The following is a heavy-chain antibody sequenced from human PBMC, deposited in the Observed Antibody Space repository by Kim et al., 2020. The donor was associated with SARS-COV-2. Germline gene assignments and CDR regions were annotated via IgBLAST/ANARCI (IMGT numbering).Heavy chain of an antibody. V-gene: IGHV4-59*01. J-gene: IGHJ3*02. CDR1: GDSFSDYF. D-gene: IGHD3-22*01. CDR2: IYKSGFT. CDR3: VRDAGYYYVNRGYSAASFDI. Sequence: SETLSLTCSVSGDSFSDYFWTWIRQPPGKGLEWIGHIYKSGFTNYSTSLKSRVTISLDTSTNHFSLELTSVTAADTAVYYCVRDAGYYYVNRGYSAASFDIWGRETMHTVSS.